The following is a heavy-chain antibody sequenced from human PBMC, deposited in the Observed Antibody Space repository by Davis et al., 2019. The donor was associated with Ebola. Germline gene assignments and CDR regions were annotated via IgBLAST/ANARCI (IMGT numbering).Heavy chain of an antibody. V-gene: IGHV1-69*06. J-gene: IGHJ4*02. Sequence: SVKVSCKASGGTFSNYAISWVRQAPGQGLEWMGGIIPIFGTANYAQKFQGRVTITADKPTSTAYMELSSLRSEDTAVYYCARGEIYDILTGYYLFDYWGQGTLVTVSS. CDR2: IIPIFGTA. D-gene: IGHD3-9*01. CDR3: ARGEIYDILTGYYLFDY. CDR1: GGTFSNYA.